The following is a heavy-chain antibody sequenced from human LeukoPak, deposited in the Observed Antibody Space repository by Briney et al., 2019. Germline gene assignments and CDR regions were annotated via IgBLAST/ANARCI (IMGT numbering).Heavy chain of an antibody. CDR1: GFTFSSYW. CDR3: ARHEGYYGSGSYNY. V-gene: IGHV3-74*01. CDR2: FNRDGSST. J-gene: IGHJ4*02. D-gene: IGHD3-10*01. Sequence: PGGSLRLSCAASGFTFSSYWMHWVRQAPGKGLVWVSRFNRDGSSTSYADSVKGRFTISRDNAKTTLYLQMNSLRAEDTAVYYCARHEGYYGSGSYNYWGQGTLVTVSS.